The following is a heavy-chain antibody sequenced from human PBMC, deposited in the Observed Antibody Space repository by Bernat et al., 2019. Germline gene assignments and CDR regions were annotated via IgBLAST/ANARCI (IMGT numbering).Heavy chain of an antibody. CDR1: GGTFSSYT. J-gene: IGHJ3*02. CDR3: ARVGGDYYGSGKTDDAFDI. CDR2: IIPILGIA. D-gene: IGHD3-10*01. V-gene: IGHV1-69*02. Sequence: QVQLVQSGAEVKKPGSSVKVSCKASGGTFSSYTISWVRQAPGQGLEWMGRIIPILGIANYAQKFQGRVTITADKSTSTAYMELSSLRSEDTAVYYCARVGGDYYGSGKTDDAFDIWGQGTMVTVSS.